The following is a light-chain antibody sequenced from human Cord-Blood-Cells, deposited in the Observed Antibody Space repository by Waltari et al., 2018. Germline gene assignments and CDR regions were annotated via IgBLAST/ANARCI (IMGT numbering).Light chain of an antibody. V-gene: IGLV2-8*01. CDR3: SSYAGSNRV. J-gene: IGLJ2*01. Sequence: QSALTQPPSASGSPGQSVTISCTGTSSDAGGYNSVSWSQQHPGKAPNRMIYEVSKRPAGVPDRFSGSKSGNTASLTVSGLQAEDEADYYCSSYAGSNRVFGGGTKLTVL. CDR2: EVS. CDR1: SSDAGGYNS.